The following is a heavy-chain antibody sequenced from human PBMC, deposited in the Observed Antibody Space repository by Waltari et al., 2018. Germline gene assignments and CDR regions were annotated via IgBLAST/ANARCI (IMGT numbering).Heavy chain of an antibody. CDR1: GYTFTSYA. Sequence: QVQLVQSGAEVKKPGASVKVSCKASGYTFTSYAMHLVRQAPGQRPESMGWINAGNGNTKYSQKFQGRVTITRDTSASTAYMELSSLRSEDTAVYYCGRGYYDSSGYYYSDYYYGMDVWGQGTTVTVSS. CDR2: INAGNGNT. D-gene: IGHD3-22*01. V-gene: IGHV1-3*01. J-gene: IGHJ6*02. CDR3: GRGYYDSSGYYYSDYYYGMDV.